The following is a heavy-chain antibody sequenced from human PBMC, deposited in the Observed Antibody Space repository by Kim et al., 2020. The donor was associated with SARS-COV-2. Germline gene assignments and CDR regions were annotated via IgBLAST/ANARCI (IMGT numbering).Heavy chain of an antibody. Sequence: SETLSLTCTVSGGSISNSGHYWAWIRQPPGKGLEWIASMFHTGYTYHNPSLKSRVTTSVDTSKNQLSLSLTSVTATDTAVYYCARHEIRTTSGWY. V-gene: IGHV4-39*01. CDR1: GGSISNSGHY. CDR3: ARHEIRTTSGWY. J-gene: IGHJ2*01. CDR2: MFHTGYT. D-gene: IGHD6-19*01.